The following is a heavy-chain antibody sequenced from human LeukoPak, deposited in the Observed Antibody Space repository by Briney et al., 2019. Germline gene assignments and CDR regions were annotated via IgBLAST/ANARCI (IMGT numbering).Heavy chain of an antibody. CDR1: GFTFSSYA. D-gene: IGHD1-26*01. J-gene: IGHJ4*02. CDR2: ISSSSRSSTI. Sequence: GGSLRLSCAASGFTFSSYAMNWVRQAPGKGLEWVSYISSSSRSSTIYYADSVKGRFTISRDNAKNTLYLQMNSLRAEDTALYYCAKGGSGSCYAHSDYWGQGTLVTVSS. V-gene: IGHV3-48*01. CDR3: AKGGSGSCYAHSDY.